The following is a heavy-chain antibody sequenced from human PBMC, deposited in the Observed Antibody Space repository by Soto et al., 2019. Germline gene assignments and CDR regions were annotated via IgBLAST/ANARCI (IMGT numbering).Heavy chain of an antibody. Sequence: GGSLRLSCAASGFTFSSYAMHWVRQAPGKGLEWVAVISYDGSNNYYADSVKGRFTISRDNSKNTLYLQMNSLRAEDTAVYYCARESSSGWDNDAFDIWGQGTMVTVSS. CDR1: GFTFSSYA. V-gene: IGHV3-30-3*01. J-gene: IGHJ3*02. CDR2: ISYDGSNN. D-gene: IGHD6-19*01. CDR3: ARESSSGWDNDAFDI.